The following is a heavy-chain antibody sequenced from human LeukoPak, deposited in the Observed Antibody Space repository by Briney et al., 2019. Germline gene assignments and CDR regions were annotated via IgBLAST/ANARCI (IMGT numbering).Heavy chain of an antibody. Sequence: PSETLSLTCTVSGGSISSGDYYWSWIRQPPGKGLEWIGYIYYSGSTYYNPSLQSRVTISVDTSKNQFSLKLSSVTAADTAVYYCARHSRLGELSYFDYWGQGTLVTVSS. D-gene: IGHD3-16*02. CDR1: GGSISSGDYY. CDR2: IYYSGST. V-gene: IGHV4-30-4*01. J-gene: IGHJ4*02. CDR3: ARHSRLGELSYFDY.